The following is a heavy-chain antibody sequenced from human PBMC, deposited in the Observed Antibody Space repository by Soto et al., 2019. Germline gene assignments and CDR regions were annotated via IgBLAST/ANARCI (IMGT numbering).Heavy chain of an antibody. J-gene: IGHJ4*02. Sequence: EVQLVESGGGLVQPGGSLRLSCVASGFTFSTDSMNWVRQAPGKGLEWVAHISTSGATRYYADSVKGRFTISRDNAKTSLDLQMDSLGDEDTAVYYCASFFGSGFDYWGEGTLVTVSS. V-gene: IGHV3-48*02. CDR3: ASFFGSGFDY. CDR1: GFTFSTDS. D-gene: IGHD6-19*01. CDR2: ISTSGATR.